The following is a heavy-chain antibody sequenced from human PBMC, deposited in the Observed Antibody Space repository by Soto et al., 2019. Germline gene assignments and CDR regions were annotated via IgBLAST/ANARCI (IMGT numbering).Heavy chain of an antibody. J-gene: IGHJ4*02. CDR1: RFTFSRYW. V-gene: IGHV3-7*01. D-gene: IGHD6-6*01. CDR3: ASLDHGIEYTGRGDFDS. Sequence: EVVLVESGGRLVQPGGSLTLSCVASRFTFSRYWMSWVRQAPAKGLEWVAAIKPDASATYYVDSVRGRFTISRDNARQLLSLQMNSLTADDTGVYYCASLDHGIEYTGRGDFDSWGQGTLVTVSS. CDR2: IKPDASAT.